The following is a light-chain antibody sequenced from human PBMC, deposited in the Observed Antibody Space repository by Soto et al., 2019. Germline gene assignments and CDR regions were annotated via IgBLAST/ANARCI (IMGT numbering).Light chain of an antibody. CDR3: QQYSHSRPLT. J-gene: IGKJ4*01. V-gene: IGKV3-15*01. Sequence: VVLTQSPATLSVSPGERAALSCRASQSVSSNLACYQHKPGHAPRLLIYDASTRATGIPARFSGSGSGTDVTLTISSLQSEDVGVYYYQQYSHSRPLTFGEGTKVEIK. CDR2: DAS. CDR1: QSVSSN.